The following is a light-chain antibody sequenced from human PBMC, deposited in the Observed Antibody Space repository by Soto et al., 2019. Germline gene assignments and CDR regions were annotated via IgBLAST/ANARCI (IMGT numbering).Light chain of an antibody. V-gene: IGKV1-5*01. CDR1: QTISSW. Sequence: DIQMTQSPATLSSSVGDRVTITCRASQTISSWLAWYQQKPGKAPELLIYGASTLESGIPSRFSGSGSGTEFSLTISSLQPDDFATYYCQQYSSSSRTFGQGTKVDIK. J-gene: IGKJ1*01. CDR3: QQYSSSSRT. CDR2: GAS.